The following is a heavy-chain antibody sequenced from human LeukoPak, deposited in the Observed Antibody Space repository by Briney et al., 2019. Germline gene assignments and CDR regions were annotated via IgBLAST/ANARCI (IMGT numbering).Heavy chain of an antibody. Sequence: PSETLSLTCTVSGGSISSYYWSWIRQPAGKGLEWIGRIYTSRSTNYNPSLKSRVTMSVDTSKNQFSLKLSSVTAADTAVYYCARVLVVAATPTEVNNWFDPWGQGTLVTVSS. V-gene: IGHV4-4*07. CDR1: GGSISSYY. CDR3: ARVLVVAATPTEVNNWFDP. D-gene: IGHD2-15*01. J-gene: IGHJ5*02. CDR2: IYTSRST.